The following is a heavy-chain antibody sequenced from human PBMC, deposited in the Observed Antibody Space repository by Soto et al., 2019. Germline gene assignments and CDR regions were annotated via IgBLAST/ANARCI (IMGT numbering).Heavy chain of an antibody. V-gene: IGHV1-2*02. D-gene: IGHD3-3*01. J-gene: IGHJ3*02. CDR3: ARVVFWSGYVYAFDI. Sequence: ASVKVSRKASGYTFTGYYMHWVRQAPGQGLEWMGWINPNSGGTNYAQKFQGRVTMTRDTSISTAYMELSRLRSDDTAVYYCARVVFWSGYVYAFDIWGQGTMVTVSS. CDR1: GYTFTGYY. CDR2: INPNSGGT.